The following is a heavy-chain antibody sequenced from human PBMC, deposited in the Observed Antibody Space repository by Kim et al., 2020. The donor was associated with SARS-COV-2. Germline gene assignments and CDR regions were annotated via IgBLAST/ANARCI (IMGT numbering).Heavy chain of an antibody. CDR1: GGSFSGYY. V-gene: IGHV4-34*01. CDR3: ARLTYYYDSSGYPQRGYY. D-gene: IGHD3-22*01. Sequence: SETLSLTCAVYGGSFSGYYWSWIRQPPGKGLEWIGEINHSGSTNYNPSLKSRVTISVDTSKNQFSLKLSSVTAADTAVYYCARLTYYYDSSGYPQRGYY. J-gene: IGHJ6*01. CDR2: INHSGST.